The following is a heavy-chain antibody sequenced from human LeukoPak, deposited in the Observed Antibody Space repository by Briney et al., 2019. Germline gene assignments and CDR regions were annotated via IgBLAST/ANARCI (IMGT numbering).Heavy chain of an antibody. CDR3: ARHLGIAAAKNYYYYYMDV. CDR2: VYPGDSDT. CDR1: AYSFTSYW. D-gene: IGHD6-13*01. Sequence: GLPLQISSQGSAYSFTSYWIGWARQMPANGLEWMGIVYPGDSDTRYSPSFQGQVTISADKSISTAYLQWSSLKASDTAMYYCARHLGIAAAKNYYYYYMDVWGKGTTVTVSS. V-gene: IGHV5-51*01. J-gene: IGHJ6*03.